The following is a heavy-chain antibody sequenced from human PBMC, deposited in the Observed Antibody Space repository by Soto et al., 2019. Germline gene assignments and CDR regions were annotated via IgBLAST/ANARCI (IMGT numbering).Heavy chain of an antibody. CDR3: ARGRGGYCSSTSCYSGADAFDI. CDR1: GGSISSGGYY. V-gene: IGHV4-31*03. CDR2: IYYRGST. D-gene: IGHD2-2*01. J-gene: IGHJ3*02. Sequence: QVQLQESGPGLVKPSQTLSLTCTVSGGSISSGGYYWSWIRQHPGKGLEWIGYIYYRGSTYYNPSLKSRVTISVDTSENQFALKLSSVTAADTAVYYCARGRGGYCSSTSCYSGADAFDIWGQGTMVTVSS.